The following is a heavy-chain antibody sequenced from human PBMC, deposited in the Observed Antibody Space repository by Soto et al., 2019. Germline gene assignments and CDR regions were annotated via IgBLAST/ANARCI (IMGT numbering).Heavy chain of an antibody. CDR3: AKNGQPPYYYYGMDV. V-gene: IGHV1-18*01. J-gene: IGHJ6*02. Sequence: QGQLVQSGPEVKKPGASVKVSCKTSGYTFSRYGISWVRQAPGQGLEWMGGISGYNGDTNYAQKVQGRVTMTIDTSTYTAYMELRSLTSDHTAIYYCAKNGQPPYYYYGMDVWGQGNTVTVSS. CDR2: ISGYNGDT. D-gene: IGHD2-8*01. CDR1: GYTFSRYG.